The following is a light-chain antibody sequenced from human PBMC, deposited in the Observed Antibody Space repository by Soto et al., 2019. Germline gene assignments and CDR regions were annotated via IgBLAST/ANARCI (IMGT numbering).Light chain of an antibody. CDR3: QQRSSRPLA. Sequence: EIVWTKSPATMSLSPCEIATLSGRASQSVSRYLAWYRQKPSQAPRLLIYDASNMATAIPTRISGGGSGTNFPITISLLPPEDVADYCCQQRSSRPLAFGGGTQVEIK. CDR2: DAS. V-gene: IGKV3-11*01. J-gene: IGKJ4*01. CDR1: QSVSRY.